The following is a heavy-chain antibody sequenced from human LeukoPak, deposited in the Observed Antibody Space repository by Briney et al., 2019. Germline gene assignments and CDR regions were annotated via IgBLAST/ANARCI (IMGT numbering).Heavy chain of an antibody. V-gene: IGHV4-34*01. CDR3: ARRTDFWSGYMNDY. CDR2: INHSGST. J-gene: IGHJ4*02. D-gene: IGHD3-3*01. Sequence: SETLSLTCAVHGGSFSGYYWSWIRQPPGKGLEWIGEINHSGSTNYNPSLKSRVTISVDTSKNQFSLKLSSVTAADTAVYYCARRTDFWSGYMNDYWGQGTLVTVSS. CDR1: GGSFSGYY.